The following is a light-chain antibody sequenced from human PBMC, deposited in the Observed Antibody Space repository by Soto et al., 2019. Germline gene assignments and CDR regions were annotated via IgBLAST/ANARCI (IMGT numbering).Light chain of an antibody. CDR3: QQYNNWPQT. CDR1: QSVRSN. Sequence: EIVMTQSPATLSVSPGERATLSCRASQSVRSNLAWYQQKPGQAPRLLIYGASTRATGIPARFSGSRSGTEFTLTISSLQSEDFAVYYCQQYNNWPQTFGHGTKVEIK. V-gene: IGKV3-15*01. CDR2: GAS. J-gene: IGKJ1*01.